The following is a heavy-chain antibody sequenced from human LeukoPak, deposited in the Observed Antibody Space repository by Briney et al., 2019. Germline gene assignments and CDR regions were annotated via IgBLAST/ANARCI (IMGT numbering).Heavy chain of an antibody. D-gene: IGHD3-22*01. CDR3: ARDPSPNYFDSSGHYPDAFDI. V-gene: IGHV1-69*13. Sequence: SVKVSCKASGGTFSSYAISWVRQAPGQGLEWMGGIIPIFGTANYAQKFQGRVMITADESTSTAYMELSSLRSEDTAVYYCARDPSPNYFDSSGHYPDAFDIWGQGTMVTVSS. CDR2: IIPIFGTA. J-gene: IGHJ3*02. CDR1: GGTFSSYA.